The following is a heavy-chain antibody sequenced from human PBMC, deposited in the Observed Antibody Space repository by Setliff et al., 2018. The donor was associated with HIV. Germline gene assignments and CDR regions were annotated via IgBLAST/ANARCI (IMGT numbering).Heavy chain of an antibody. Sequence: SETLSLTCTVSGGSMNIHYWSWIRQPPGKGLEWIGSIYYSGSTNYSPSLKSRVTISVDRSQNHFSLRLSSVTAADTAVYYCAREVDYYDSIGAFDIWGQGTMVTVSS. V-gene: IGHV4-59*11. CDR3: AREVDYYDSIGAFDI. CDR2: IYYSGST. D-gene: IGHD3-22*01. J-gene: IGHJ3*02. CDR1: GGSMNIHY.